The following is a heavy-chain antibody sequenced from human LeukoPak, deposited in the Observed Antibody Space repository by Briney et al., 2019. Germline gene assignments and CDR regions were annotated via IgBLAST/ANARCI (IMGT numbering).Heavy chain of an antibody. CDR1: GFTFSSYG. J-gene: IGHJ4*02. CDR3: AKFFTSGYYDSSGYSRFDY. D-gene: IGHD3-22*01. CDR2: IRYDGSNK. Sequence: GGSLRLSCAASGFTFSSYGMHWVRQAPGKGLEWVAFIRYDGSNKYYADSVKGRFTISRDNSKNTLYLQMNSLRAEDTAVYYCAKFFTSGYYDSSGYSRFDYWGQGTLVTVSS. V-gene: IGHV3-30*02.